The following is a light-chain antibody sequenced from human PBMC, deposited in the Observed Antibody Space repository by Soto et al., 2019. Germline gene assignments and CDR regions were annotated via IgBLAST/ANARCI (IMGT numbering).Light chain of an antibody. CDR3: RHYINSQWT. CDR2: AAS. Sequence: EIVLTQSPGTLSLSPGERATLSCRPSQSVSSTYLDWYQQKPGQPPRLLIYAASSRATGIPDRFSGGASATDFTLTIRRLEPEDFAVYYCRHYINSQWTFGQGTKVAIK. CDR1: QSVSSTY. J-gene: IGKJ1*01. V-gene: IGKV3-20*01.